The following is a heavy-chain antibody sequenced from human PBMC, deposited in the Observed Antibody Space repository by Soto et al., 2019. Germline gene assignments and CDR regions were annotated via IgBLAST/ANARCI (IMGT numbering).Heavy chain of an antibody. J-gene: IGHJ2*01. CDR3: AKDHGAGYGPDWYFDL. CDR2: ISWDGGST. CDR1: GFTFDDYT. Sequence: EVQLVESGGVVVQPGGSLRLSCAASGFTFDDYTMHWVRQAPGKGLEWVSLISWDGGSTYYADSVKGRFTISRDNSKNSLYLQMNSLRTEDTALYYCAKDHGAGYGPDWYFDLWGRGTLVTVSS. V-gene: IGHV3-43*01. D-gene: IGHD5-18*01.